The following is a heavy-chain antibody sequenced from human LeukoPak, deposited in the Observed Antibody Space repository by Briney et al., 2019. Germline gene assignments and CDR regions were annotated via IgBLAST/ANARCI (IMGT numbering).Heavy chain of an antibody. CDR3: ASASYCSSTSCYLDFDY. D-gene: IGHD2-2*01. CDR1: GFTFSSYN. CDR2: ISGSGICT. V-gene: IGHV3-21*01. Sequence: GGSLRLSCAASGFTFSSYNMDWVRQAPGKGLEWVSSISGSGICTYYADSVKGRFTISRDNAKKSLYLQMNSLRAEDTAVYYCASASYCSSTSCYLDFDYGGQGTLVTVSS. J-gene: IGHJ4*02.